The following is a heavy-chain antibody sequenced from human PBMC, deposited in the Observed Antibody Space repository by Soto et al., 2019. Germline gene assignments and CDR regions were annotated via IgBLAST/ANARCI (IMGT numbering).Heavy chain of an antibody. CDR1: GYTFTSYD. J-gene: IGHJ5*02. D-gene: IGHD1-26*01. CDR2: MNPNSGNT. V-gene: IGHV1-8*01. Sequence: ASVKVSCKASGYTFTSYDINWVRQATGQGLEWMGWMNPNSGNTGYAQKFQGRVTMTRNTSTSTAYMELRSLRSDDTAVYYCARDALSGSYRKYNWFDPWGQGTLVTVSS. CDR3: ARDALSGSYRKYNWFDP.